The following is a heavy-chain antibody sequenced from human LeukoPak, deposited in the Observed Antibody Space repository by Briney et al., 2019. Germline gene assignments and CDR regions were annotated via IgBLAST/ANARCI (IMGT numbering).Heavy chain of an antibody. CDR3: ARDHDFWSGYYTERGYYFDY. V-gene: IGHV3-30-3*01. CDR1: GFTFSSYA. Sequence: GSLRLSCAASGFTFSSYAMHWVCQAPGKGLEGVAVISYDGSNKYYADSVKGRFTISRDNSKNTLYLQMNSLRAEDTAVYYCARDHDFWSGYYTERGYYFDYWGQGTLVTVSS. J-gene: IGHJ4*02. CDR2: ISYDGSNK. D-gene: IGHD3-3*01.